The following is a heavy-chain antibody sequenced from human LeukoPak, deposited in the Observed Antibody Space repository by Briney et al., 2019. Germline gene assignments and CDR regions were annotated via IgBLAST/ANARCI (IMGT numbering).Heavy chain of an antibody. D-gene: IGHD6-19*01. Sequence: SETLSLTCTVSGGSIGDDYFAWIRQPPGKGLEWIGYIYYSGSTNYNPSLKSRVTISVDTSKNQFSLKLSSVTAADTAVYYCARADKYSSGWPYYFDYWGQGTLVTVSS. V-gene: IGHV4-59*01. CDR1: GGSIGDDY. CDR2: IYYSGST. CDR3: ARADKYSSGWPYYFDY. J-gene: IGHJ4*02.